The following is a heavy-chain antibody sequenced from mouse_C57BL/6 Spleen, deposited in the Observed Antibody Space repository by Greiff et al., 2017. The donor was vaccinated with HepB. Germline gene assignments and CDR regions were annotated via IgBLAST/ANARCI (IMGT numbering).Heavy chain of an antibody. D-gene: IGHD3-2*02. J-gene: IGHJ2*01. CDR2: INPNNGGT. V-gene: IGHV1-26*01. CDR1: GYTFTDYY. Sequence: EVQLQQSGPELVKPGASVKISCKASGYTFTDYYMNWVKQSHGKSLEWIGDINPNNGGTSYNQKFKGKATLTVDKSSSTAYMELRSLTSEDSAVYYCASQQLRSRFDYWGQGTTLTVSS. CDR3: ASQQLRSRFDY.